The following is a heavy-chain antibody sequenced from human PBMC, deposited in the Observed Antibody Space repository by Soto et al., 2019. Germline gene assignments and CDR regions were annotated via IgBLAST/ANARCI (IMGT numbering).Heavy chain of an antibody. D-gene: IGHD3-22*01. Sequence: EVRLVESGGGLVQPGGSLTLSCAASGFTFSSYWMTWVRQAPGKGLEWVANINQDGSEKYYMDSMKGRFTISRDNAKNSLLLKLNSMRAEAPAVYYCARDRGRPDLRDTPYYDRSDLDYGMDVWGQGTTVTVSS. J-gene: IGHJ6*02. V-gene: IGHV3-7*01. CDR3: ARDRGRPDLRDTPYYDRSDLDYGMDV. CDR1: GFTFSSYW. CDR2: INQDGSEK.